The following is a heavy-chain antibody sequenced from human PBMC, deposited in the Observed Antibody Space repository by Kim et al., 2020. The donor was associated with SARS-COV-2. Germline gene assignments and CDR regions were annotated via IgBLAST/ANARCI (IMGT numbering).Heavy chain of an antibody. D-gene: IGHD6-13*01. V-gene: IGHV4-59*09. CDR3: ARGGGVAAAGTDFLDV. Sequence: LKRRVTISVDTSKNQFSLKLSSVTAADTAVYYCARGGGVAAAGTDFLDVWGQGTTVTVSS. J-gene: IGHJ6*02.